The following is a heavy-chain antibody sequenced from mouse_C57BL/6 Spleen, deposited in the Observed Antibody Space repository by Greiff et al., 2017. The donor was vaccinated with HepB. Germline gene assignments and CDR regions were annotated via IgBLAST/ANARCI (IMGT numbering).Heavy chain of an antibody. J-gene: IGHJ3*01. Sequence: VHVKQSGPELVKPGASVKMSCKASGYTFTDYNMHWVKQSHGKSLEWIGYINPNNGGTSYNQKFKGKATLTVNKSSSTAYMELRSLTSEDSAVYYCARTTAAQATFAYWGQGTLVTVSA. V-gene: IGHV1-22*01. D-gene: IGHD3-2*02. CDR1: GYTFTDYN. CDR2: INPNNGGT. CDR3: ARTTAAQATFAY.